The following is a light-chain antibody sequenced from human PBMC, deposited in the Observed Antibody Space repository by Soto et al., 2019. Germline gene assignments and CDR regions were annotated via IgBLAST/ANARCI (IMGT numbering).Light chain of an antibody. CDR2: DTS. CDR3: QQRSDWRWT. CDR1: QTVNNY. V-gene: IGKV3-11*01. Sequence: EIVLTRSLCTLSLSPGGRTILSCRDSQTVNNYLAWYQQKPGQAPRLLIYDTSKRAPGVPARFIGSGSGTAFTLTIDIVEPEDYAIYYCQQRSDWRWTFGQGTKVDIK. J-gene: IGKJ1*01.